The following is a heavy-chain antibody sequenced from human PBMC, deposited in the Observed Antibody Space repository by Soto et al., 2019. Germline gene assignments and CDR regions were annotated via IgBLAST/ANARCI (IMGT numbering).Heavy chain of an antibody. J-gene: IGHJ5*02. D-gene: IGHD2-8*01. Sequence: QLQLQESGSGLVKPSQTLSLTCAVSGGSINSGGYSWKWIRQPPGKGLEWIGHIYHRGDTYYNPSLKSRVTISVDRSNNQFSLNLNSVTAADTAVYFCASARTVGVEFWFDPWGQGTLVTVSS. CDR1: GGSINSGGYS. V-gene: IGHV4-30-2*01. CDR3: ASARTVGVEFWFDP. CDR2: IYHRGDT.